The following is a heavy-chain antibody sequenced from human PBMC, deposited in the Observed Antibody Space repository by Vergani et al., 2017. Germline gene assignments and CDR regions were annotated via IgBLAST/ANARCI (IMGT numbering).Heavy chain of an antibody. D-gene: IGHD2-15*01. CDR2: ISASGNA. J-gene: IGHJ3*01. CDR1: GGSISAGYYF. CDR3: ARPSGGYYSGGKVHPLRTAFDV. Sequence: QVQLQASGPGRVKPSQTLSLTCTMSGGSISAGYYFWSWIRQPAGKGLEWLGHISASGNASHTPSLKTLVSMSVDTSKNQFSLTVTSVTAADTAIYFCARPSGGYYSGGKVHPLRTAFDVWGHGTVVTVSS. V-gene: IGHV4-61*02.